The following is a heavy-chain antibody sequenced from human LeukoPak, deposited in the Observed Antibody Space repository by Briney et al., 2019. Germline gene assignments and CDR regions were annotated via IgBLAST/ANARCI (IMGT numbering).Heavy chain of an antibody. CDR1: GGTFSSYA. CDR3: ARDRGTVVSPFDP. D-gene: IGHD3-22*01. CDR2: IIPIFGTA. J-gene: IGHJ5*02. Sequence: SVKVSCKASGGTFSSYAISWVRQAPGQGLEWMGRIIPIFGTANYAQKFQGRVTITTDESTSTAYIELSSLRSEDTAVYYCARDRGTVVSPFDPWGQGTLVTVSS. V-gene: IGHV1-69*05.